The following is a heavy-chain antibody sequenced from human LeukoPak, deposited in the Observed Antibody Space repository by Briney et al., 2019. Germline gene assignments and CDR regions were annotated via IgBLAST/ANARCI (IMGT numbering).Heavy chain of an antibody. V-gene: IGHV3-21*01. CDR1: GFTFSSYS. CDR3: ARDGARAFDV. Sequence: PGGSLRLSCAASGFTFSSYSMNWVRRAPGKGLEWVSSISSSSSYIYYADSVKGRFTISRDNAKNSLYLQMNSLRAEDTAVYYCARDGARAFDVWGQGTMVTVSS. J-gene: IGHJ3*01. CDR2: ISSSSSYI. D-gene: IGHD3-16*01.